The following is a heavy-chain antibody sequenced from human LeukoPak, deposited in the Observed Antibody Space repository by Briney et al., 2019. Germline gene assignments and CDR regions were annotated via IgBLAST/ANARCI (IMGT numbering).Heavy chain of an antibody. J-gene: IGHJ4*02. CDR3: ARASALATPPFAY. D-gene: IGHD5-12*01. Sequence: PGGSLRLSCAASGFTFSSYWMHWVRQAPAKGLVWVSRINIDGSTSNYADSVKGRFTISRDNAKNAVYLQMSSLRVEDTAVCYCARASALATPPFAYWGQGTLVTVSS. CDR1: GFTFSSYW. CDR2: INIDGSTS. V-gene: IGHV3-74*01.